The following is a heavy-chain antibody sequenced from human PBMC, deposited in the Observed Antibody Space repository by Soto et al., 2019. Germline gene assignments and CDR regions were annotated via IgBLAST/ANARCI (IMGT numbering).Heavy chain of an antibody. J-gene: IGHJ4*02. CDR2: TYYGSKWNN. CDR3: AREGGDRSSWYFDY. V-gene: IGHV6-1*01. CDR1: GDSVSSNSAA. Sequence: PSQTLSLTCAISGDSVSSNSAAWNWVRQSPSRGLEWLGRTYYGSKWNNDYAVSVKRRITINPDTSKNQFSLQLNSVTPEDTAVYYCAREGGDRSSWYFDYWGQGTLVTVSS. D-gene: IGHD6-13*01.